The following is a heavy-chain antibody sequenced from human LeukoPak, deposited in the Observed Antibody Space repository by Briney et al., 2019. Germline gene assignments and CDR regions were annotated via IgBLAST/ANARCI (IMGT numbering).Heavy chain of an antibody. CDR3: ARALLQGGYYYYYYGMDV. V-gene: IGHV4-30-2*01. D-gene: IGHD2-15*01. CDR2: IYHSGST. Sequence: PSETLSLTCAVSGGSISSGGYSWSWIRQPPGKGLEWIGYIYHSGSTYYNPSLKSRVTISVDRSKNQFSLKLSSVTAADTAVYYCARALLQGGYYYYYYGMDVWGQGTTVTVSS. J-gene: IGHJ6*02. CDR1: GGSISSGGYS.